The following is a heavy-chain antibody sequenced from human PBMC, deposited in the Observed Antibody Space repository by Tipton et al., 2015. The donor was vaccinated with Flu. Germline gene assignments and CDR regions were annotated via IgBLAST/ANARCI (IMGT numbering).Heavy chain of an antibody. CDR3: ARDMGSVTTVVMPDGD. Sequence: QVQLVQSGAEVKKPGASVKVSCKASGYTFTKYGISWMRQAPGQGLEWMGWIGYNGDINYAQRLQGRLTMTTDTSTSTAYMELRSLRSDDTAVYYCARDMGSVTTVVMPDGDWGQGTLVTVPS. CDR2: IGYNGDI. V-gene: IGHV1-18*01. CDR1: GYTFTKYG. J-gene: IGHJ4*02. D-gene: IGHD4-23*01.